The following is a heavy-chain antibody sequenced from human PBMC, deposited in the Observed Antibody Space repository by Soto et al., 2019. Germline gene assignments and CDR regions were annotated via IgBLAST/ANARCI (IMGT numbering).Heavy chain of an antibody. Sequence: VQLVQSGAEVRKPGASVKVSCKASGYTFSSYGISWVRQAPGKGLEWMGWISAGKGDTNYAQKFQGRVSMTTATSTSAAYMELRSLTSDDTALYYCARDGITVSTSRSFDYWGQGTLVTVSS. J-gene: IGHJ4*02. CDR1: GYTFSSYG. V-gene: IGHV1-18*04. CDR2: ISAGKGDT. CDR3: ARDGITVSTSRSFDY. D-gene: IGHD3-3*01.